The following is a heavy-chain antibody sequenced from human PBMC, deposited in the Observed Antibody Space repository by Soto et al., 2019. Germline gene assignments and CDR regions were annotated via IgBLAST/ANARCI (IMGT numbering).Heavy chain of an antibody. Sequence: QVQLVQSGAEVKKPGTSVKVSCKASGGTFSSYTISWVRQAPGQGLEWMGRIIPILGIANYAQKFQGRVTITADKSTRIAYMELNSLRSEYTAVYFCASVDYDSSGYYCGYYCYYGMDVWDQGSTVTVSS. V-gene: IGHV1-69*02. CDR2: IIPILGIA. J-gene: IGHJ6*02. CDR1: GGTFSSYT. CDR3: ASVDYDSSGYYCGYYCYYGMDV. D-gene: IGHD3-22*01.